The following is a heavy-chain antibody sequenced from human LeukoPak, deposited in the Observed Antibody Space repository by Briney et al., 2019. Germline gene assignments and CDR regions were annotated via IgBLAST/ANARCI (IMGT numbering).Heavy chain of an antibody. J-gene: IGHJ3*02. Sequence: SVKVSCKASGGTFSSYAISWVRQAPGQGLEWMGGIIPIFGTANYAQKFQGRVTITTDESTSTAYMELSSLRSEDTAVYYCARRPYYYDSSGYPLGAFDIWGQGTMVAVSS. V-gene: IGHV1-69*05. CDR3: ARRPYYYDSSGYPLGAFDI. CDR2: IIPIFGTA. CDR1: GGTFSSYA. D-gene: IGHD3-22*01.